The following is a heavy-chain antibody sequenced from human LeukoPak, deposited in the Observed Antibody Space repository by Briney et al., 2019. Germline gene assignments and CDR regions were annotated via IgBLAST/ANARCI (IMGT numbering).Heavy chain of an antibody. Sequence: EASVKVSCKASGGTFSSYAISWVRQAPEQGLERMGRIIPIFGIANYAQKFQGRVTIIADKSTSTAYMELSSLRSEDTAVYYCASQYSSSGDYYYYGMDVWGQGTTVTVSS. CDR2: IIPIFGIA. CDR1: GGTFSSYA. CDR3: ASQYSSSGDYYYYGMDV. J-gene: IGHJ6*02. V-gene: IGHV1-69*04. D-gene: IGHD6-6*01.